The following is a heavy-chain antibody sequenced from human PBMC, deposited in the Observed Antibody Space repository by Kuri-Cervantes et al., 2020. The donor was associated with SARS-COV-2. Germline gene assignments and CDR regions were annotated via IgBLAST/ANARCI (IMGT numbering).Heavy chain of an antibody. V-gene: IGHV3-64D*08. D-gene: IGHD2-2*01. Sequence: GGSLRLSCSASGFTFSSYAMHWVRQAPGKGLECVSAFSSNGGSTYYADSVKGRFTISRDNSKNTLYLQMSSLRAEDTAVYYCVKVNNPQAAIYYFDYWGQGTLVTVSS. CDR3: VKVNNPQAAIYYFDY. CDR2: FSSNGGST. CDR1: GFTFSSYA. J-gene: IGHJ4*02.